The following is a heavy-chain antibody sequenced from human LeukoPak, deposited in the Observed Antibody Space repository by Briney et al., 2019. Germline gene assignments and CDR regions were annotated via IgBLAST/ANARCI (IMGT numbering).Heavy chain of an antibody. CDR3: ASRVRRGYSGTFDY. CDR2: ISSSSYI. J-gene: IGHJ4*02. CDR1: GFTFSSYS. D-gene: IGHD6-13*01. Sequence: GGSLRLSCAASGFTFSSYSMNWVRQAPGKGLEWVSSISSSSYIYYADSVKGRFTISRDNAKNSLYLQMNSLRAEDMAVYYCASRVRRGYSGTFDYWGQGTLVTVSS. V-gene: IGHV3-21*01.